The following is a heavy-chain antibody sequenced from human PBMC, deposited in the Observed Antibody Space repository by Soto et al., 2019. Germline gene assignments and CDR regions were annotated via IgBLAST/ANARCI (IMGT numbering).Heavy chain of an antibody. Sequence: QVQLQEAGPGLVKPSQTLSLTCTVSGGSISSGGYYWNWIRQHPGKGLEWIGHIYYSGSTYYNPPLKHRVTIAVDPSKNQLSLKLSSVTAAHTAVSYCARSVFPRAPGTLVTVSS. V-gene: IGHV4-31*03. CDR1: GGSISSGGYY. CDR2: IYYSGST. CDR3: ARSVFP. D-gene: IGHD3-10*02. J-gene: IGHJ4*02.